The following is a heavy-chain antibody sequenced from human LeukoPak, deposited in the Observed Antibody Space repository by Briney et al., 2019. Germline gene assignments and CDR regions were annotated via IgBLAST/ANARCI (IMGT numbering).Heavy chain of an antibody. D-gene: IGHD3-3*01. J-gene: IGHJ4*02. CDR1: GYTFTSYG. V-gene: IGHV1-18*01. CDR2: ISAYNGNT. Sequence: ASVKVSCKASGYTFTSYGISWVRQAPGQGLEWMGWISAYNGNTNYAQKLQGRVTMTTDTSTSTAYMELRSLRSDDTAVYYCARVKGMEIFGVVIPSSFDYWGQGTLVTVSS. CDR3: ARVKGMEIFGVVIPSSFDY.